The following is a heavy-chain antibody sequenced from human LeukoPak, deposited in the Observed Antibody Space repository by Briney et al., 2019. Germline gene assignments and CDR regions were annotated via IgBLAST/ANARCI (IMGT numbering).Heavy chain of an antibody. CDR2: INHSGST. J-gene: IGHJ4*02. CDR1: GGSFSGYY. V-gene: IGHV4-34*01. D-gene: IGHD3-22*01. Sequence: SETLSLTCAVYGGSFSGYYWSWIRQPPGKGLEWIGEINHSGSTNYNPSLKSRVTISVDTSKKQFSLKLSSVTAADTAVYYCARVNYYDSSGYYYFDYWGQGTLVTVSS. CDR3: ARVNYYDSSGYYYFDY.